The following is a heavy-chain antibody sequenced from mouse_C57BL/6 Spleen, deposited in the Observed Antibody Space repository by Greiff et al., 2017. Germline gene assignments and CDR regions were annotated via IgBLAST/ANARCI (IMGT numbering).Heavy chain of an antibody. J-gene: IGHJ3*01. V-gene: IGHV5-4*03. CDR3: ARGYGSSYSWFAY. D-gene: IGHD1-1*01. CDR1: GFTFSSYA. CDR2: ISDGGSYT. Sequence: EVKVVESGGGLVKPGGSLKLSCAASGFTFSSYAMSWVRQTPEKRLEWVATISDGGSYTYYPDNVKGRFTISRDNAKNNLYLQMSHLKSEDTAMYYCARGYGSSYSWFAYWGQGTLVTVSA.